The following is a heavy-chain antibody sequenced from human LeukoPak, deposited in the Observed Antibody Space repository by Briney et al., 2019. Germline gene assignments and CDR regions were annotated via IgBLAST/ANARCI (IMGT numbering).Heavy chain of an antibody. D-gene: IGHD6-13*01. CDR2: IYYSGST. J-gene: IGHJ4*02. Sequence: SETLSLTCTVSGGSISSYYWSWIRQPPGKGLEWIGYIYYSGSTNYNPSLKSRVTISVDTSKNQFSLKLSSVTAADTAVYYCARALYSSSWYNYWGQGTLVTVSS. CDR1: GGSISSYY. CDR3: ARALYSSSWYNY. V-gene: IGHV4-59*01.